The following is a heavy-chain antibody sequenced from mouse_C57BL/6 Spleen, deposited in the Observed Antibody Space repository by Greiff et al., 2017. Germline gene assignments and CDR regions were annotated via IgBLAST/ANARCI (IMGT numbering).Heavy chain of an antibody. V-gene: IGHV1-82*01. Sequence: VQLQQSGPELVKPGASVKISCKASGYAFSSSWMNWVKQRPGKGLEWIGRIYPGDGDTNYNGKFKGKATLTADKSSSTAYMQLSSLTSEDSAVYFCARSSSSPPYYAMDHWGQGTSGTVSS. CDR2: IYPGDGDT. CDR3: ARSSSSPPYYAMDH. CDR1: GYAFSSSW. D-gene: IGHD1-1*01. J-gene: IGHJ4*01.